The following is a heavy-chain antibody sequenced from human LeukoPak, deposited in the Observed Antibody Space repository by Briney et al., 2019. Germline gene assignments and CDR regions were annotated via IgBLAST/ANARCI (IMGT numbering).Heavy chain of an antibody. J-gene: IGHJ5*02. Sequence: ASVKVSCKVSGYTLTELSMHWVRQAPGKGLEWMGGFDPEDGETIYAQKFQGRVTMTEDTSTDTAYMELSSLRSEDTAVYYCATVSYCSSTSCYPRRWLDPWGQGTLVTVSS. CDR1: GYTLTELS. CDR3: ATVSYCSSTSCYPRRWLDP. V-gene: IGHV1-24*01. CDR2: FDPEDGET. D-gene: IGHD2-2*01.